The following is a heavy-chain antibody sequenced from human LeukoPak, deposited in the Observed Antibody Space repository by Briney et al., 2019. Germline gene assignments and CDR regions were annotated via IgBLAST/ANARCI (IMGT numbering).Heavy chain of an antibody. CDR3: AKPGMATGYCFDY. J-gene: IGHJ4*02. V-gene: IGHV3-30*18. CDR2: ISYDGSNK. D-gene: IGHD5-24*01. Sequence: GGSLRLSCAASGFTFSSYGMHWVRQAPGKGLEWVAVISYDGSNKYYADSVKGRFTISRDNSKNTLYLQMNSLRAEDTAVYYCAKPGMATGYCFDYWGQGTLVTVSS. CDR1: GFTFSSYG.